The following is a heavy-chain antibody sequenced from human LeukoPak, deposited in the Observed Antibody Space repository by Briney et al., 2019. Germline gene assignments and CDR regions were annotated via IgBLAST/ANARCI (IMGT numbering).Heavy chain of an antibody. D-gene: IGHD3-10*01. CDR3: AGDMVRGVILRRVLEY. V-gene: IGHV1-2*02. Sequence: GASVKVSCKASGYTVTGYHMHWVRQTPGQGLEWMRWINPNSGGTNYAQKFQGRVTMTRDTSINTAYMELSRLRSDDTAVYYCAGDMVRGVILRRVLEYWGQGTLVTVSS. CDR2: INPNSGGT. J-gene: IGHJ4*02. CDR1: GYTVTGYH.